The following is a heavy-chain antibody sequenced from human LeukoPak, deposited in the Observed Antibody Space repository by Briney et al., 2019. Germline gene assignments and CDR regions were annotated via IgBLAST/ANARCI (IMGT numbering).Heavy chain of an antibody. J-gene: IGHJ4*02. D-gene: IGHD1-26*01. Sequence: GGSLRLSCAASGFTFSSYSMNWVRQAPGKGLEWVSYISSSSSTIYYADSVKGRFTISRDNAKNSLYLQVNSLRAEDTAVYYCAKYLGATSEHYWGQGTLVTVSS. V-gene: IGHV3-48*04. CDR1: GFTFSSYS. CDR2: ISSSSSTI. CDR3: AKYLGATSEHY.